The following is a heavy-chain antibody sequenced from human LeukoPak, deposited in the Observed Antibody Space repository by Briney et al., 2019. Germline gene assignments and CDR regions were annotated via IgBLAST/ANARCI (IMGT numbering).Heavy chain of an antibody. Sequence: ASVKVSCKASGYTFTSYGISWVRQAPGQGLEWMGWISAYNGNTNYAQEFQGRVTMTEDTSTDTAYMELSSLRSEDTAVYYCATAPPLYYYGSGSYRGFDIWGQGTMVTVSS. CDR1: GYTFTSYG. CDR3: ATAPPLYYYGSGSYRGFDI. CDR2: ISAYNGNT. D-gene: IGHD3-10*01. V-gene: IGHV1-18*01. J-gene: IGHJ3*02.